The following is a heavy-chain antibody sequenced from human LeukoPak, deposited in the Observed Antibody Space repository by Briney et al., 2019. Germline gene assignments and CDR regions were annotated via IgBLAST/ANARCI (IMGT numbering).Heavy chain of an antibody. Sequence: ASVKVSCKASGYTFTGYYMHWVRQAPGQGLEWMGWINPNSGGTNYAQKFQGRVTMTRDTSISTAYMELSRLRSDDTAMYYCARLGSMATKQQSDYWGQGTLVTVSS. CDR3: ARLGSMATKQQSDY. CDR1: GYTFTGYY. CDR2: INPNSGGT. V-gene: IGHV1-2*02. J-gene: IGHJ4*02. D-gene: IGHD5-24*01.